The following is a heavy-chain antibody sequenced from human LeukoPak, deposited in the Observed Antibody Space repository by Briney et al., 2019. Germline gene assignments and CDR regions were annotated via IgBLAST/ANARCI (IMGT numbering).Heavy chain of an antibody. Sequence: GASVKVSCKASGYTFTSYGISWVRQAPGQGLEWMGWISAYNGNTNYAQKLQGRVTMTTDTSTSTVYMELRSLRSDDTAVYYCARGGSPYYYDSSGGNWFDPWGQGTLVTVSS. D-gene: IGHD3-22*01. CDR2: ISAYNGNT. V-gene: IGHV1-18*01. J-gene: IGHJ5*02. CDR1: GYTFTSYG. CDR3: ARGGSPYYYDSSGGNWFDP.